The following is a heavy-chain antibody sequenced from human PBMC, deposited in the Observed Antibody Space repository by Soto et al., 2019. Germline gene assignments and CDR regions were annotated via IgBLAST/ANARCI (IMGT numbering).Heavy chain of an antibody. D-gene: IGHD3-10*01. CDR3: ARGRSPSTMVRGVIWYFDL. Sequence: EVQLVESGGGLVQPGGSLRLSCAASGFTFSSYDMHWVRQATGKGLEWVSAIGTAGDTYYPGSVKGRFTISSEKAKNSLYLQMNRRRAGGNAVYYCARGRSPSTMVRGVIWYFDLWGRGTLVTVSS. CDR1: GFTFSSYD. J-gene: IGHJ2*01. V-gene: IGHV3-13*01. CDR2: IGTAGDT.